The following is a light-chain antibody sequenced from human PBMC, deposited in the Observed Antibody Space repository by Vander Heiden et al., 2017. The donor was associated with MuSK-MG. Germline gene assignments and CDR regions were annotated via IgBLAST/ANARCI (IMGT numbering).Light chain of an antibody. CDR3: QQYYNTPPT. CDR2: GAS. V-gene: IGKV4-1*01. J-gene: IGKJ1*01. Sequence: VMTQSPDSLAVSLGERATINCKSSQSVLYSSNNKNYLAWYQQKPGQLPKLLMYGASTRESGVPDRFSCSGSGTDFTLTISSLQAEDVAVDYGQQYYNTPPTFGQGTKVEIK. CDR1: QSVLYSSNNKNY.